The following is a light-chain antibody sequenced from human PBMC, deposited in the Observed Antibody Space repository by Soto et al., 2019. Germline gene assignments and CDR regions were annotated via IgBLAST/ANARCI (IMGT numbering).Light chain of an antibody. V-gene: IGLV2-23*01. Sequence: QSALTQPASVSGSPGQSITMSCTGTSSDVGSDNLVSWYQHHPGKAPKLMIYEGTKRPSGVSNRFSGSRSGNTASLTISGLQAEDEADYYCCSFAGRNSYVFGTGTKVTVL. CDR1: SSDVGSDNL. CDR2: EGT. CDR3: CSFAGRNSYV. J-gene: IGLJ1*01.